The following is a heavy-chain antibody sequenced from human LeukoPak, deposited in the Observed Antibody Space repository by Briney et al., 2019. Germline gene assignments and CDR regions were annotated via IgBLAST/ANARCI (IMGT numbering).Heavy chain of an antibody. J-gene: IGHJ4*02. Sequence: PGGSLRLSCAASGFTFSSYGMHWVRQAPGKGLEWVANIWYDGSKNYYADSVKGRFTISRDNFNNTLYLQMNSLRAEDTALYYCARAPYTTGRSFYFDSWGQGTLVTVSS. CDR2: IWYDGSKN. V-gene: IGHV3-33*08. CDR3: ARAPYTTGRSFYFDS. CDR1: GFTFSSYG. D-gene: IGHD2-2*02.